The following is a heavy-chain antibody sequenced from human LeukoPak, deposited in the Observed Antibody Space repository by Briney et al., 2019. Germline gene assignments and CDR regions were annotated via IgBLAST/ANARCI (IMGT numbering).Heavy chain of an antibody. CDR3: ARALNYSNYVY. Sequence: GESLKISCKGSGYSSTSYWIGWVRRLPGKGLEWMGIIYPGDSDTRYRPSFQGQFTISAVKSISTAYLQWSSLKASDPAMYYCARALNYSNYVYWGRGTLATVSS. CDR1: GYSSTSYW. CDR2: IYPGDSDT. J-gene: IGHJ4*02. D-gene: IGHD4-11*01. V-gene: IGHV5-51*01.